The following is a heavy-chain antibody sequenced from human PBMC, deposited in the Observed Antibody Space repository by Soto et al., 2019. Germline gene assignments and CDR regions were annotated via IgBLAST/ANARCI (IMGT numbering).Heavy chain of an antibody. J-gene: IGHJ4*02. Sequence: QVQLVQSGAEVKKPGASVKVSCRASGYTFTNYDINWVRQVTGQGLEWMGWMNPNSDDTDYAQNFQGRVTMTRNTSISTAYMELSSLRSEDTAMYYCARPTRSGYSGAGSPFDYWGQGSLVTVSS. CDR3: ARPTRSGYSGAGSPFDY. CDR2: MNPNSDDT. D-gene: IGHD1-26*01. CDR1: GYTFTNYD. V-gene: IGHV1-8*01.